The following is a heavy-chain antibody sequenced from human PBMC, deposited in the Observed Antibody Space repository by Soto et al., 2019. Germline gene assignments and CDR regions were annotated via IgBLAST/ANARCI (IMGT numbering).Heavy chain of an antibody. CDR3: AREVGHMDV. Sequence: SGQVSFKGFCYTFTTYGIHWVRQAPGQGLEWMGWVSPYNGDTTYAQKVQGRVTMTTDTSTRTAYLELRSLRFDDTAVYYCAREVGHMDVWGQGTTVTVSS. CDR1: CYTFTTYG. J-gene: IGHJ6*02. CDR2: VSPYNGDT. V-gene: IGHV1-18*04.